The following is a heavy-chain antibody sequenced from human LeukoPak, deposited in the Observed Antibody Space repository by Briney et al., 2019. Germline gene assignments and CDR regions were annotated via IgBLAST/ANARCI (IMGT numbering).Heavy chain of an antibody. D-gene: IGHD3-10*01. CDR1: GYTFTSYD. CDR2: MNPNSGNT. Sequence: GASVKVSCKASGYTFTSYDINWVRQATGQGLEWMGWMNPNSGNTGYAQKFQGRVTMTRNTSISTAYMELSSLRSEDTAVYYCARGIPPRFGELLYYFDYWGQGTLVTVSS. CDR3: ARGIPPRFGELLYYFDY. J-gene: IGHJ4*02. V-gene: IGHV1-8*01.